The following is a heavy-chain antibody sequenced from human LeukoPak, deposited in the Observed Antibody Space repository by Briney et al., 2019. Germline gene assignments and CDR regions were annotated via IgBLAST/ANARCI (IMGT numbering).Heavy chain of an antibody. CDR3: ARAPNWDDAFDI. Sequence: ASVKVSCKASGGTFSSYAISWVRQAPGQGLEWMGRIIPILGLANYAQKFQGRVTITADKSTSTAYMELSSLRSEDTAVYYCARAPNWDDAFDIWGQGTMVTVSS. V-gene: IGHV1-69*04. CDR1: GGTFSSYA. D-gene: IGHD7-27*01. J-gene: IGHJ3*02. CDR2: IIPILGLA.